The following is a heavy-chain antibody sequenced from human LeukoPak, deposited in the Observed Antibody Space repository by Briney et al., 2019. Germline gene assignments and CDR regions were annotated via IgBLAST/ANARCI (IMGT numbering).Heavy chain of an antibody. CDR2: INPNSGGT. D-gene: IGHD2-2*02. CDR1: GYTFTGYY. J-gene: IGHJ5*02. Sequence: PWASVTVSCKASGYTFTGYYMHWVRQAPGQGLEWMGWINPNSGGTNYAQKFQGRVTMTRDTSISTAYMELSRLRSDDTAVYYCAREGLDIVVVPAAIEVWFDPWGQGTLVTVSS. V-gene: IGHV1-2*02. CDR3: AREGLDIVVVPAAIEVWFDP.